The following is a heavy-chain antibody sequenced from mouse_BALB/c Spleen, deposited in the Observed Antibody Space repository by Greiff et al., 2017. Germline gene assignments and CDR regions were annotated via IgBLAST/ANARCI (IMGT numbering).Heavy chain of an antibody. V-gene: IGHV5-4*02. D-gene: IGHD1-1*01. CDR2: ISDGGSYT. CDR1: GFTFSDYY. J-gene: IGHJ4*01. CDR3: ATHYGSSYDAMDY. Sequence: EVKVVESGGGLVKPGGSLKLSCAASGFTFSDYYMYWVRQTPEKRLEWVATISDGGSYTYYPDSVKGRFTISRDNAKNNLYLQMSSLKSEDTAMYYCATHYGSSYDAMDYWGQGTSVTVSS.